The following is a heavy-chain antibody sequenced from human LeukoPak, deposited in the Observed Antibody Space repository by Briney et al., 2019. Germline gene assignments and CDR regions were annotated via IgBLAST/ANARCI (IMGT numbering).Heavy chain of an antibody. CDR1: GCAFSSYW. J-gene: IGHJ5*02. D-gene: IGHD6-13*01. V-gene: IGHV3-7*01. Sequence: GGALRLSCAASGCAFSSYWMSWVRQAPGKGLEWVANIKQGGSEKDYVDSVKGRFTISRENTKNSLYLQMNSLRAEDTAVYYCARDIKLGSSWYSGWFDPWGQGPLVTVSS. CDR3: ARDIKLGSSWYSGWFDP. CDR2: IKQGGSEK.